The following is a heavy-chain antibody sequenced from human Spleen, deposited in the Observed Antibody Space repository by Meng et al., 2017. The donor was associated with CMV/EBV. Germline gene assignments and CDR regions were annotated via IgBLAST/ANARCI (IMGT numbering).Heavy chain of an antibody. J-gene: IGHJ3*02. CDR1: GYTFTTYY. CDR2: INPSGGST. CDR3: ARSRGDVLEWFGELLSRNAFDI. Sequence: ASVKVSCKASGYTFTTYYMHWVRQAPGQGLEWMGIINPSGGSTSYAQKFQGRVTMTRDTSTSTVCMELSSLRSEDTAVYYCARSRGDVLEWFGELLSRNAFDIWGQGTMVTVSS. V-gene: IGHV1-46*01. D-gene: IGHD3-10*01.